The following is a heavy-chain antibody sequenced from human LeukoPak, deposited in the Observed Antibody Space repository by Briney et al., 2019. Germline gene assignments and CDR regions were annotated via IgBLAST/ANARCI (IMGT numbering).Heavy chain of an antibody. CDR1: GFTFSSYS. D-gene: IGHD3-9*01. V-gene: IGHV3-21*01. CDR3: ARGPYKDILTANEY. J-gene: IGHJ4*02. Sequence: PGGSLRLSCAASGFTFSSYSMKWVRQAPGKGLEWVSSIDTSSIYIYYADSVKGRFTISRDNAKSSLYLQMNSLRAEDTAVYYCARGPYKDILTANEYWGQGALVTVSS. CDR2: IDTSSIYI.